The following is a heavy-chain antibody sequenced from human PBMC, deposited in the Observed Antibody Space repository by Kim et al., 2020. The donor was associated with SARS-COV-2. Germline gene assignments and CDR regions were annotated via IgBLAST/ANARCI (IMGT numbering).Heavy chain of an antibody. Sequence: GGSLRLSCAASGFTFSSYWMSWVRQAPGKGLEWVANIKQDGSEKYYVDSVKGRFTISRDNAKNSLYLQMNSLRAEDTAVYYCAREVRYFDWSQLSYYFDYWGQGTLVTVSS. V-gene: IGHV3-7*01. D-gene: IGHD3-9*01. CDR3: AREVRYFDWSQLSYYFDY. CDR2: IKQDGSEK. J-gene: IGHJ4*02. CDR1: GFTFSSYW.